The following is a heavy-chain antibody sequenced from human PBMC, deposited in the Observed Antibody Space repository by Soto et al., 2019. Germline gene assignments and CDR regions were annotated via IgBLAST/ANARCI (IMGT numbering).Heavy chain of an antibody. CDR2: IKQDGSER. CDR3: ARITYSYGWIYDY. CDR1: GFTFSNHW. J-gene: IGHJ4*01. Sequence: EVQLVESGGGLVQPGGSLTLSCAASGFTFSNHWMSWVRQTPGKGLELVVNIKQDGSERYYMDSVRGRFTASRDNAKNSLYLQMNSVRAEDTAVYFCARITYSYGWIYDYWGQGRLVTVSS. V-gene: IGHV3-7*01. D-gene: IGHD3-16*01.